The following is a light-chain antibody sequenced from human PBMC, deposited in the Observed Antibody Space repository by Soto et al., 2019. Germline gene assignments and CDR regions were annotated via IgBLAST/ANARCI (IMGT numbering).Light chain of an antibody. CDR1: QTITNY. CDR3: QQSYDMPWT. V-gene: IGKV1-39*01. Sequence: DIQMTQTPSSLSASVGDRISITCRASQTITNYLTWFQQKPGKAPSLLIFAADNLQDGVPSRFSGSGSGRDFSLTISSLQPEDFATYYCQQSYDMPWTFGQGTKVDI. J-gene: IGKJ1*01. CDR2: AAD.